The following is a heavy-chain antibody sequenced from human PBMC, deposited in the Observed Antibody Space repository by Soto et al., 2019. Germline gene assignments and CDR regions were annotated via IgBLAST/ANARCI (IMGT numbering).Heavy chain of an antibody. D-gene: IGHD3-22*01. V-gene: IGHV3-23*01. J-gene: IGHJ4*02. CDR3: AYYYYDSSGYSNRRFDY. CDR2: ISGSGGST. CDR1: GFTFSSYA. Sequence: GGSLRLSCAASGFTFSSYAMSWVRQAPGKGLEWVSAISGSGGSTYYADCVKGRFTISRDNSKNTLYLQMNSLRAEDTAVYYCAYYYYDSSGYSNRRFDYWGQGTLVTVSS.